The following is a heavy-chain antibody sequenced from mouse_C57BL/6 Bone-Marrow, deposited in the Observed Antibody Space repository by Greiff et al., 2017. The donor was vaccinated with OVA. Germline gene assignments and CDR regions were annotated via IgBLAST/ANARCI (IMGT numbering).Heavy chain of an antibody. CDR3: ARTGTASLAY. CDR2: IDPSDSYT. V-gene: IGHV1-69*01. J-gene: IGHJ3*01. Sequence: QVQLKQPGAELVMPGASVKLSCKASGYTFTSYWMHWVKQRPGQGLEWIGEIDPSDSYTNYNQKFKGKSTLTVDKSSSTAYMQLSSLTSEDSAVYYCARTGTASLAYWGQGTLVTVSA. CDR1: GYTFTSYW. D-gene: IGHD4-1*01.